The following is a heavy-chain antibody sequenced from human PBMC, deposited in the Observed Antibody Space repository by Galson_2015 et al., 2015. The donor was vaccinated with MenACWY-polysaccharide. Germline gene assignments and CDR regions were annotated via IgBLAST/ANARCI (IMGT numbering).Heavy chain of an antibody. V-gene: IGHV3-53*01. CDR2: IYTGGGT. CDR3: ARGLYSSGGGF. D-gene: IGHD6-19*01. CDR1: GLTVSNFY. J-gene: IGHJ1*01. Sequence: SLRLACAASGLTVSNFYMSWVRQAPGKGLEWVSLIYTGGGTHYADSVKGRFTISRDNSKNTVYLQMNSLRVEDTAAYYCARGLYSSGGGFWGQGTLVTVSS.